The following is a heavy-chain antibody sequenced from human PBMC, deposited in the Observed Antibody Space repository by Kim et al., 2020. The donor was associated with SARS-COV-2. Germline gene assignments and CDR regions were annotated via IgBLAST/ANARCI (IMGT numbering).Heavy chain of an antibody. J-gene: IGHJ6*02. CDR1: GYRFTTSR. D-gene: IGHD1-1*01. Sequence: GESLKISCKGSGYRFTTSRIGWVRQMPGKGLAWMGVINPADSATRYSPSFQGQVTISADKSITTAYLQWSSLKASDTAIYYCARLRADGYNMDYAMDVWGQGTTVTVS. CDR2: INPADSAT. CDR3: ARLRADGYNMDYAMDV. V-gene: IGHV5-51*01.